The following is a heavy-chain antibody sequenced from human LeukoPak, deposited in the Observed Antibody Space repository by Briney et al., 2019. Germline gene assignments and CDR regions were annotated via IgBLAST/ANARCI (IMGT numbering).Heavy chain of an antibody. CDR2: ISSSSSTI. CDR3: ARAAAEGHDY. J-gene: IGHJ4*02. CDR1: GFTVSSNY. V-gene: IGHV3-48*01. D-gene: IGHD6-13*01. Sequence: GGSLRLSCAASGFTVSSNYMSWARQAPGKGLEWVSYISSSSSTIYYADSVKGRFTISRDNAKNSLYLQMNSLRAEDTAVYYCARAAAEGHDYWGQGTLVTVSS.